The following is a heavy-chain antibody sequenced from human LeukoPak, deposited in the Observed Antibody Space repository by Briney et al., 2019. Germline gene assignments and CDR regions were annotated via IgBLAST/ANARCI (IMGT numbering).Heavy chain of an antibody. CDR3: ARAVTDYNPLDV. J-gene: IGHJ6*04. Sequence: GASVKVSCKASGYTFTSNNIDWVRQAPGQGLEWMGWMNPNNGNTGHAQKFQGRVTMTRDISITTAYMELSSLGSEDTAVYYCARAVTDYNPLDVWGKGTSVTVSS. D-gene: IGHD4-11*01. V-gene: IGHV1-8*01. CDR1: GYTFTSNN. CDR2: MNPNNGNT.